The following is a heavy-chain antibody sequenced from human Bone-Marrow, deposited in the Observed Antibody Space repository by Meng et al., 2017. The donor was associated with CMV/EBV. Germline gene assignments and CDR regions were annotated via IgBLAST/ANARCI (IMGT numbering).Heavy chain of an antibody. CDR2: ISGSGGST. V-gene: IGHV3-23*01. J-gene: IGHJ4*02. Sequence: GESLKISCAASGFGFSDYWMHWVRQAPGKGLEWVSAISGSGGSTYYADSVKGRFTISRDNSKNTLYLQINSLRAEDTAVYYCAKDSRWLGRSSTSFYDYWGQGTLVTVSS. CDR3: AKDSRWLGRSSTSFYDY. CDR1: GFGFSDYW. D-gene: IGHD2-2*01.